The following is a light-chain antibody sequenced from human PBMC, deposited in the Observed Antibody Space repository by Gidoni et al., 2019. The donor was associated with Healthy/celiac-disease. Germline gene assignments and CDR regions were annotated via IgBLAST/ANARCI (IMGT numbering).Light chain of an antibody. V-gene: IGKV2-28*01. CDR3: MQALQTPWT. CDR1: QSLLHRNGYNY. CDR2: LGS. J-gene: IGKJ1*01. Sequence: DIVMTQSPLSLLVTPGEPASIACRSSQSLLHRNGYNYLDWSLQKPGQSPPLLIYLGSNRASGVPDRFSGSGSGTDFTLKISRVEAEDVGVYYCMQALQTPWTFGQGTKVEIK.